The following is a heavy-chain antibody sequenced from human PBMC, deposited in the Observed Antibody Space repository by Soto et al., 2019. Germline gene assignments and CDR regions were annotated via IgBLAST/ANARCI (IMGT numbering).Heavy chain of an antibody. Sequence: QVQLVESGGSVVQPGRSLRLSCAASGFTFSTYGMHWVRQAPGKGLEWVAVISFDGSTKNYGDSVKGRFTISRDNSKNTLYLQMNSLRAEDTAVYYCAKDQGGGGSYSDYWGQGTLVTVSS. D-gene: IGHD3-16*01. V-gene: IGHV3-30*18. CDR2: ISFDGSTK. CDR1: GFTFSTYG. J-gene: IGHJ4*02. CDR3: AKDQGGGGSYSDY.